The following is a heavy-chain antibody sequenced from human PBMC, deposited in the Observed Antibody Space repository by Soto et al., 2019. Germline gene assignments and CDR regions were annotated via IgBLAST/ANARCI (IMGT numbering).Heavy chain of an antibody. V-gene: IGHV4-61*01. J-gene: IGHJ5*02. Sequence: ETLSLTCTVSGGSVSSGSYYWSWIRQPPGKGLEWIGYIYYSGSTNYNPSLKSRVTISVDTSKNQFSLKLSSVTAADTAVYYCAREGVVYYYDSSGYSNWFGPWGQGTLVTVSS. CDR2: IYYSGST. CDR1: GGSVSSGSYY. D-gene: IGHD3-22*01. CDR3: AREGVVYYYDSSGYSNWFGP.